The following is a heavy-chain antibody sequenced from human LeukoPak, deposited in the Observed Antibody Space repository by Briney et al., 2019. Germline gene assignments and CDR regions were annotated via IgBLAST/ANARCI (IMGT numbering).Heavy chain of an antibody. J-gene: IGHJ4*02. CDR2: INPNSGGT. Sequence: ASVKVSCKASGYTFTGYYMHWVRQAPGQGLEWIGWINPNSGGTNYAQKFQGRVTMTRDTSISTAYMELSRLRSDDTAVYYCARDSYIAAAGTCDYWGQGTLVTVSS. CDR1: GYTFTGYY. D-gene: IGHD6-13*01. CDR3: ARDSYIAAAGTCDY. V-gene: IGHV1-2*02.